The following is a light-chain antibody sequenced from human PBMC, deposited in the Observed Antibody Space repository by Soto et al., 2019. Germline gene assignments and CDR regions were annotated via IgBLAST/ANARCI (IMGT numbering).Light chain of an antibody. CDR1: SSNIGDNP. Sequence: QSVLTQPPSASGTPGQRVTISCSGSSSNIGDNPVNWYQQVPGAAPKLLIYINDQRPSGVPDRFSGSKSGTSASLAITGLQAEDEADYYCQSYDNSLSGSRVFGSGTKVTVL. CDR2: IND. J-gene: IGLJ1*01. V-gene: IGLV1-44*01. CDR3: QSYDNSLSGSRV.